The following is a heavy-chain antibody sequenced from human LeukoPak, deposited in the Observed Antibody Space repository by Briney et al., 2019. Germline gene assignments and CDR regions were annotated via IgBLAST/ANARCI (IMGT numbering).Heavy chain of an antibody. D-gene: IGHD4-17*01. CDR2: ISYDGSNK. Sequence: GGSLRLSCAASGFTFSSYGMHWVRQAPGKGPEWVAVISYDGSNKYYADSVKGRFTISRDNSKNTLYLQMNSLRAEDTAVYYCARAVSGYGARDWGQGTLVTVSS. CDR1: GFTFSSYG. CDR3: ARAVSGYGARD. J-gene: IGHJ4*02. V-gene: IGHV3-30*03.